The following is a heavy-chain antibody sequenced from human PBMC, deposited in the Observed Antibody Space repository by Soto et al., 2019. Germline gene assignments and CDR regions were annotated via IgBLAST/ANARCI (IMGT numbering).Heavy chain of an antibody. CDR2: IYNSGST. V-gene: IGHV4-30-4*01. J-gene: IGHJ4*02. D-gene: IGHD1-26*01. CDR1: GGSISNLDYT. CDR3: ARGPSGDKVDY. Sequence: PSETLSLTCTVSGGSISNLDYTWSWIRQPPGEGLEWIGHIYNSGSTYSNPSLESRVIISVDMSKNQFSLKLSSVTAADTALYYCARGPSGDKVDYWGQGILVT.